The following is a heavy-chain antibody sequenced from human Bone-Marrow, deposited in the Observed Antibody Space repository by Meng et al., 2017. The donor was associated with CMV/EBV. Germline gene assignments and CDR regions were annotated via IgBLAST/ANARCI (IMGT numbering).Heavy chain of an antibody. J-gene: IGHJ6*02. V-gene: IGHV4-59*01. Sequence: GSLRLSCTVSGGSISNYYWSWIRQPPGKGLEWIGYIYYSGSTNYNPSLKSRVTISVDTSKNQFSLKLSSVTAADTAVYYCARVTTSSGWYGMDVWGQGTTVTVSS. CDR1: GGSISNYY. CDR3: ARVTTSSGWYGMDV. CDR2: IYYSGST. D-gene: IGHD6-19*01.